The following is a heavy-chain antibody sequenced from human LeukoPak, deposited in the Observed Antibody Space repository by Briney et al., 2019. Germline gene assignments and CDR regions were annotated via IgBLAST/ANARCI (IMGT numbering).Heavy chain of an antibody. D-gene: IGHD6-19*01. V-gene: IGHV3-30*18. CDR2: ISYDGSNK. Sequence: RGSLRLSCAASGFTFSSYGMHWVRQAPGKGLEWVAVISYDGSNKYYADSVKGRFTISRDNSKNTLYLQMNSLRAEDTAVYYCAKDRYSSGWYLGYFDYWGQGTLVTVSS. J-gene: IGHJ4*02. CDR1: GFTFSSYG. CDR3: AKDRYSSGWYLGYFDY.